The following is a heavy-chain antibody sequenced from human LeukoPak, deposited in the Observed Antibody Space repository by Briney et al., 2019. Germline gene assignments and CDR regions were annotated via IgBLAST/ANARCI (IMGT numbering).Heavy chain of an antibody. CDR2: ISSSSSYI. V-gene: IGHV3-21*01. CDR1: GFTFSSYS. CDR3: ARGYFDWLGYLDY. D-gene: IGHD3-9*01. J-gene: IGHJ4*02. Sequence: GGSLRLSCAASGFTFSSYSMNWVRQAPGEGLEWVSSISSSSSYIYYADSVKGRFTISRDNAKNSLYLQMNSLRAEDTAVYYCARGYFDWLGYLDYWGQGTLVTVSS.